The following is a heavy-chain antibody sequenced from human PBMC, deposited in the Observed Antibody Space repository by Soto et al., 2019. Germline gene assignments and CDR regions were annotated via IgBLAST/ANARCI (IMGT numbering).Heavy chain of an antibody. J-gene: IGHJ4*02. CDR1: GFTFSDYW. D-gene: IGHD5-12*01. V-gene: IGHV3-74*01. CDR2: LNSDGSAT. CDR3: VKDLYSGYDEGDS. Sequence: GGSLRLSCAASGFTFSDYWMHWVRQAPGRGLVWVSRLNSDGSATSYADSVRGRFTISRDNAKNTLYLQMHSLRAEDTAVYFCVKDLYSGYDEGDSWGPGTLVTVSS.